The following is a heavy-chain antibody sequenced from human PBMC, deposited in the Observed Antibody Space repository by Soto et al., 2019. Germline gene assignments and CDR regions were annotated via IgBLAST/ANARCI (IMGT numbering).Heavy chain of an antibody. CDR2: IHHSGST. CDR3: ARGGYYFYMDV. CDR1: GGSVTISNW. J-gene: IGHJ6*03. Sequence: QVQLQESGPGLVKPSGTLSLTCAVSGGSVTISNWGSWVRQTPGKGLEWIGQIHHSGSTNYNPSLTSRVTISVDKSKNQFSLEMKSVTAADTAVYYCARGGYYFYMDVWGKGTTVTVSS. V-gene: IGHV4-4*02. D-gene: IGHD1-26*01.